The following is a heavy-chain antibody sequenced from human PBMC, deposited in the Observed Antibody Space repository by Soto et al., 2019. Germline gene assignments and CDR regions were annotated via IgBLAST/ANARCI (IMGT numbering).Heavy chain of an antibody. CDR1: GLTFSIYW. CDR3: AKHNDYNIPGNFFYL. V-gene: IGHV3-7*01. J-gene: IGHJ2*01. CDR2: IKQDGSEK. D-gene: IGHD1-1*01. Sequence: EVHLVESGGGLVQPGESLRLSCTASGLTFSIYWMSWVRQAPGKGLEWVANIKQDGSEKNYVGSVKGRFTVSRDNAENSVYLQMNRRRAEDTAVYYCAKHNDYNIPGNFFYLWGRGTLVTVSS.